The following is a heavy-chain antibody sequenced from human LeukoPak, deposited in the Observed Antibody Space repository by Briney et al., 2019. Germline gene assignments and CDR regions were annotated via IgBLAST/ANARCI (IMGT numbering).Heavy chain of an antibody. CDR3: AKLAGTGGFDY. CDR1: GFTFDDYG. CDR2: INWNGGRT. D-gene: IGHD6-19*01. J-gene: IGHJ4*02. V-gene: IGHV3-20*04. Sequence: GGSLRLSXAASGFTFDDYGMSWVRQAPGEGLEWVSGINWNGGRTGYADSVKGGLTISRDKAKKSLYLQMNSLRAEDTALYYCAKLAGTGGFDYWGQGTLVTVSS.